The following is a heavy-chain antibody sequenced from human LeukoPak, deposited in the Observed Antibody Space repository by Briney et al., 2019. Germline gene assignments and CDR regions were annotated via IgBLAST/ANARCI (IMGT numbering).Heavy chain of an antibody. CDR1: GFTFSSYT. CDR2: ISFDGNTK. V-gene: IGHV3-30*03. CDR3: ARAAVVTGGLDL. D-gene: IGHD2-21*02. J-gene: IGHJ2*01. Sequence: GGSLRLSCAASGFTFSSYTMHWVRQAPGKGLEWVAVISFDGNTKYYVVSVRGRVPISRDNSRNTLFLEINSLRPEDTAVYFCARAAVVTGGLDLWGRGTLVTVSS.